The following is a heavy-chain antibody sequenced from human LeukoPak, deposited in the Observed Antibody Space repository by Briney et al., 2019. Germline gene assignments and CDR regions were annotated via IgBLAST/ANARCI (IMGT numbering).Heavy chain of an antibody. V-gene: IGHV3-30*18. CDR1: GFTFSSYG. J-gene: IGHJ4*02. D-gene: IGHD1-26*01. CDR3: AKSRGSKGGYFDY. CDR2: ISYDGSNK. Sequence: PGRSLRLSCAASGFTFSSYGMHWVRQAPGKGLEGVAVISYDGSNKYCADSVKGRFTISRDNSKNTLYLQMNSLRAEDTAVYYCAKSRGSKGGYFDYWGQGTLVTVSS.